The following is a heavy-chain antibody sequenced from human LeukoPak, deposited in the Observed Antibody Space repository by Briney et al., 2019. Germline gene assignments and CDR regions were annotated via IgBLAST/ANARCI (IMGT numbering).Heavy chain of an antibody. J-gene: IGHJ5*02. CDR3: ARAVAGTNWFDP. CDR2: INAGNGNT. D-gene: IGHD6-19*01. CDR1: GYTFTSYA. V-gene: IGHV1-3*01. Sequence: ASVKVSCKASGYTFTSYAMHWARQAPGQRLEWMGWINAGNGNTKYSQKFQGRVTITRDTSASTAYMELSSLRSEDTAVYYCARAVAGTNWFDPWGQGTLVTVSS.